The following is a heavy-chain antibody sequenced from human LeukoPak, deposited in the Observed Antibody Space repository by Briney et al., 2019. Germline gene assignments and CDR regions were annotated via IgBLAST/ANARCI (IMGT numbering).Heavy chain of an antibody. D-gene: IGHD6-13*01. CDR3: ARCDSYSSSWSRQFDY. V-gene: IGHV3-48*04. Sequence: GGSLRLSCTGSNFSFGYYGMNWVRQTPGKGLEWLSYITATSGSLYYADSVKGRFTVSRDNSKNSLYLQRDSLRAEDTAVYYCARCDSYSSSWSRQFDYWGPGTLVIVSS. CDR1: NFSFGYYG. CDR2: ITATSGSL. J-gene: IGHJ4*02.